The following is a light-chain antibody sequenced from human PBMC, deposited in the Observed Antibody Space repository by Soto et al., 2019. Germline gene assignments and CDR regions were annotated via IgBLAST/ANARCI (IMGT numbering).Light chain of an antibody. V-gene: IGLV2-14*01. CDR1: SGDVGAYNY. CDR2: EVT. Sequence: QSALTQPASVSGSPGQSITISCTGTSGDVGAYNYVSWYQQLPGKVPKLIMYEVTNRPSGVPNRFSGSKSGNTASLIISGLQAEDEADYYCSSYTSFSTVVFGGGTTLTVL. J-gene: IGLJ2*01. CDR3: SSYTSFSTVV.